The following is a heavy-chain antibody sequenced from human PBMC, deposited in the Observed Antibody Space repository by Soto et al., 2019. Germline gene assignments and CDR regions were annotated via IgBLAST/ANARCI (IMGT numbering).Heavy chain of an antibody. D-gene: IGHD3-16*01. CDR3: ARDIIVWGAEREYFQH. V-gene: IGHV1-18*01. Sequence: QVQLVQSGAEVKKPGASVKVSCKASGYTFTSYGISWVRQATGQGLEWMGWISAYNGNTNYAQKLQGRVTMTADTSTSAAYMELRSLRSDDTAVYSCARDIIVWGAEREYFQHWGQGTLVTVSS. CDR1: GYTFTSYG. J-gene: IGHJ1*01. CDR2: ISAYNGNT.